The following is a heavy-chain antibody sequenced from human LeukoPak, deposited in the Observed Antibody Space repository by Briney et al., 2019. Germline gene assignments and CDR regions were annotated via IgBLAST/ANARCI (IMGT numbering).Heavy chain of an antibody. CDR1: GFTFSSYS. CDR3: ARALWVQLGDGIDY. Sequence: GGSLRLSCAASGFTFSSYSMNWVRQAPGKGLEWVSYISSSSTIYYADSVKGRFTISRDNAKNSLYLQMNSLRAEDTAVYYCARALWVQLGDGIDYWGQGTLVTVSS. V-gene: IGHV3-48*01. J-gene: IGHJ4*02. D-gene: IGHD6-6*01. CDR2: ISSSSTI.